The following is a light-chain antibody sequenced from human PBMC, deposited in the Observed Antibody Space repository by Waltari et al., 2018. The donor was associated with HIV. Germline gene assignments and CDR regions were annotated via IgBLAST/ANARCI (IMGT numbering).Light chain of an antibody. CDR1: SSNIGHNY. Sequence: QSVLTQPPSVSAAPGQKVTISCSGSSSNIGHNYVSWYQQLPGTAPKLLIYDNNKRPSGIPDRFSGSKSGTSATLGITGLQTGDEADYYCGTWDSSLSAGVFGEGTKLTVL. V-gene: IGLV1-51*01. CDR2: DNN. CDR3: GTWDSSLSAGV. J-gene: IGLJ3*02.